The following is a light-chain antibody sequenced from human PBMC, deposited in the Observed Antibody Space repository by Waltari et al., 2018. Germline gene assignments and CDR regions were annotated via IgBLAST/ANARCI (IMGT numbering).Light chain of an antibody. J-gene: IGLJ3*02. CDR3: YAAADNNLGV. Sequence: SFEMTQTSSLSVSPGQPVRITCSGDVLANKYARWFQQKPGQAHVLIISRDTERPSGIPERFSGSSSGTTVTLTIRGAQAEDEADYYCYAAADNNLGVFGGGTKVTVL. V-gene: IGLV3-27*01. CDR1: VLANKY. CDR2: RDT.